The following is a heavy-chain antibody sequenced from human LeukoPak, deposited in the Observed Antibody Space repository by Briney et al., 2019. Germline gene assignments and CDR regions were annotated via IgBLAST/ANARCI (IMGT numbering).Heavy chain of an antibody. CDR3: ARNLYYYDSSGSCDY. Sequence: PGGSLRLSCAASGFNFDDYVMTWVRQAPGKGLEWVSTISGRGGTTYYADSVKGRFTISRDNSKNSLYLQMNSLRAEDTAVYYCARNLYYYDSSGSCDYWGQGTLVTVSS. J-gene: IGHJ4*02. V-gene: IGHV3-23*01. D-gene: IGHD3-22*01. CDR1: GFNFDDYV. CDR2: ISGRGGTT.